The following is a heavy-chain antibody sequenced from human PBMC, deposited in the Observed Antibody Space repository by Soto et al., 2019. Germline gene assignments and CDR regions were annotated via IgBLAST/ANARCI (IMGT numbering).Heavy chain of an antibody. V-gene: IGHV4-59*01. Sequence: PSETLSLTCTVSGGSISSYYWSWIRQPPGKGLEWIGYIYYSGSTNYNPSLKSRVTISVDTSKNQFSLKLSSVTAADTAVYYCARVISPGSSWRLGFDPWGQGTLVTVSS. CDR1: GGSISSYY. D-gene: IGHD6-13*01. CDR3: ARVISPGSSWRLGFDP. J-gene: IGHJ5*02. CDR2: IYYSGST.